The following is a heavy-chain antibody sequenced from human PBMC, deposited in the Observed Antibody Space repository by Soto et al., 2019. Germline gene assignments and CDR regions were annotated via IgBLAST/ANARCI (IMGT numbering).Heavy chain of an antibody. J-gene: IGHJ4*02. D-gene: IGHD1-26*01. V-gene: IGHV3-15*07. CDR3: TTEFEGGNLAELDY. Sequence: EVQLVESGGGLVKPGGSLRLSCGASGCTFSNAWMNWVRQAPGKGLEWVGRIKSKTDGGTTDYAAPVKGRFTISRDDSKNTLYLQMNSLKTEYTAVYYCTTEFEGGNLAELDYWGQGTLVTVSS. CDR1: GCTFSNAW. CDR2: IKSKTDGGTT.